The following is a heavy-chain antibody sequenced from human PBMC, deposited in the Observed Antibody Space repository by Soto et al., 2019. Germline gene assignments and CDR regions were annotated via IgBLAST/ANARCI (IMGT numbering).Heavy chain of an antibody. Sequence: GGSLRLSCAVSGFPFSFYGFHWVRQSPGKGLEWLGVIVSDGSAIYHADSLEGRFFISRDNSKDILYLQMNSLRAEDTAVYYCARSGIPLIEILDYWGHGTLVTVSS. V-gene: IGHV3-33*01. D-gene: IGHD1-1*01. CDR1: GFPFSFYG. J-gene: IGHJ4*01. CDR3: ARSGIPLIEILDY. CDR2: IVSDGSAI.